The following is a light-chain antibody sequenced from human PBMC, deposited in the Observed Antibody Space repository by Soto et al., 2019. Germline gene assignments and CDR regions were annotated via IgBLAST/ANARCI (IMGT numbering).Light chain of an antibody. V-gene: IGLV2-14*01. Sequence: QSVLTQPASVSGSPGQSITISCTGTSSDIGGYNYVSWYQQHPGKAPKLMIYEVSNRPSGVSNRFSGSKSGNTASLTISGLHAEDDADYYCSSFRSTTSLFGGGTKLTVL. CDR1: SSDIGGYNY. CDR2: EVS. J-gene: IGLJ2*01. CDR3: SSFRSTTSL.